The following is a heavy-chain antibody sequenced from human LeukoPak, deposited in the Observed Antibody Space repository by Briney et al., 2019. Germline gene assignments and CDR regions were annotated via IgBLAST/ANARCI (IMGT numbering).Heavy chain of an antibody. V-gene: IGHV3-23*01. CDR1: GFTFSSYA. J-gene: IGHJ5*02. CDR3: AKQNPGYGDYVGFNWFDP. CDR2: ISGSGGST. D-gene: IGHD4-17*01. Sequence: PGGSLRLSCAASGFTFSSYAMSWVRQAPGKGLEWVSAISGSGGSTYYADSVKGRFTISRDNSKNTLYLQMNSLRAEDTAVYYCAKQNPGYGDYVGFNWFDPWGQGTLVTVSS.